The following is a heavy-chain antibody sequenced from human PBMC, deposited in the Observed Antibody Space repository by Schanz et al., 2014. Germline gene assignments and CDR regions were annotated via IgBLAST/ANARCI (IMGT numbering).Heavy chain of an antibody. CDR3: ARGASRDYFAMDV. CDR1: GFTFSDSW. CDR2: VSRDGSET. V-gene: IGHV3-74*01. Sequence: EVQLVESGGGFVQPGGSLRLSCAASGFTFSDSWFHWVRQPPGKGLLWVSRVSRDGSETTYVDSVRGRFTISRDTAKNTVFLQMNTLRAEDPAVYYCARGASRDYFAMDVWGQGTTVTVSS. J-gene: IGHJ6*02.